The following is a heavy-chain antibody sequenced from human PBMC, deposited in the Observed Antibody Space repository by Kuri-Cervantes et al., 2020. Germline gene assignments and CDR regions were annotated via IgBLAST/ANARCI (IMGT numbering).Heavy chain of an antibody. CDR2: IYTSGST. D-gene: IGHD6-25*01. V-gene: IGHV4-61*02. Sequence: SQTLSLTCAVFGYSISSGYYWSWIRQPAGKGLEWIGRIYTSGSTNYNPSLKSRVTISVDKSKNQFSLKLSSVTAADTAVYYCARGPSISAPTFDYWGQGTLVTVSS. CDR1: GYSISSGYY. CDR3: ARGPSISAPTFDY. J-gene: IGHJ4*02.